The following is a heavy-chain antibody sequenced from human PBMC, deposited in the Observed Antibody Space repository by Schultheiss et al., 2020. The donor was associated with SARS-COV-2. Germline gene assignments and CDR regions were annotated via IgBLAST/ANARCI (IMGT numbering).Heavy chain of an antibody. CDR3: ARSPLYYYYYYMDV. J-gene: IGHJ6*03. CDR1: GFTFSSYA. CDR2: ISWNSGSI. Sequence: GGSLRLSCAASGFTFSSYAMSWVRQAPGKGLEWVSGISWNSGSIGYADSVKGRFTISRDNSKNTLYLQMNSLRTEDMAVYYCARSPLYYYYYYMDVWGKGTTVTVSS. V-gene: IGHV3-23*01.